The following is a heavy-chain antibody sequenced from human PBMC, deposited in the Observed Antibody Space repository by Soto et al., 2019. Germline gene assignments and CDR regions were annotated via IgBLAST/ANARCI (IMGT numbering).Heavy chain of an antibody. V-gene: IGHV4-61*08. J-gene: IGHJ4*02. D-gene: IGHD1-1*01. CDR1: GGSVSNGDYY. Sequence: KTSETLSLTXTVSGGSVSNGDYYWSWIRQPPGKGLQWIGYVYYSGSTDYNPSLKSRVTISVDTSKNQFSLKLTSVTVADTAVYYCARERTGDPTFFDYWGQGTLVTVSS. CDR2: VYYSGST. CDR3: ARERTGDPTFFDY.